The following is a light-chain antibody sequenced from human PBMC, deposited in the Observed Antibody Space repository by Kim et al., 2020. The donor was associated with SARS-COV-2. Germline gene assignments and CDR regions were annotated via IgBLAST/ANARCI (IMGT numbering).Light chain of an antibody. J-gene: IGLJ1*01. CDR2: QDS. CDR3: QAWDSSTVV. V-gene: IGLV3-1*01. CDR1: KLGDKY. Sequence: SYELTQPPSVSVSPGQTASITCSGDKLGDKYACWYQQKPGQSPVLVIYQDSKRPSGIPERFSGSNSGNTATLTISETQAMDEAAYYCQAWDSSTVVFGTGTKVTVL.